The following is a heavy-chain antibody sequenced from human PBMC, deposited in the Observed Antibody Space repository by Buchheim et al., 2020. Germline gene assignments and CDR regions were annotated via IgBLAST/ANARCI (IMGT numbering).Heavy chain of an antibody. CDR2: ITYDGSNK. Sequence: QVQLVESGGGVVQPGRSLRLSCAASGFTFSSYSMHWVRQAPGKGLEWVAVITYDGSNKYYADSVKGRFTISRDNSKNTLYLQMNGLKAGDTAVYYCARDPKWLRFFDYWGQGTL. D-gene: IGHD5-12*01. CDR1: GFTFSSYS. CDR3: ARDPKWLRFFDY. J-gene: IGHJ4*02. V-gene: IGHV3-30-3*01.